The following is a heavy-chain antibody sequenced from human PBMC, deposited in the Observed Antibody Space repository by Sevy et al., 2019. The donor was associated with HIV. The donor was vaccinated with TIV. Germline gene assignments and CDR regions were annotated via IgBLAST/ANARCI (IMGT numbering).Heavy chain of an antibody. CDR1: GFTFSRYW. J-gene: IGHJ4*02. V-gene: IGHV3-7*01. CDR3: ARVKDDSSGYRFDY. CDR2: IKLDGSEK. Sequence: GGSLRLSCAASGFTFSRYWMSWVRQAPGKGLEWVANIKLDGSEKYYVDSVKGRFTISRDNAKNSLYLQMNSLRADDTAVYYCARVKDDSSGYRFDYWGQGTLVTVSS. D-gene: IGHD3-22*01.